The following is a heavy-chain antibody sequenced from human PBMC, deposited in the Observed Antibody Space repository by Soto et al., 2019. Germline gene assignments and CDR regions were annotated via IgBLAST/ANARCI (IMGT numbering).Heavy chain of an antibody. J-gene: IGHJ4*02. CDR1: GFSLTTSGVG. D-gene: IGHD3-3*01. Sequence: QITLNESGPTQVKPRQTLTLTCTFSGFSLTTSGVGVGWIRQSPGKAPEWLALIYWDDDKRYSPSLKSRLTITKDTSKNQVVLTMADSDPADTATYYCAHRVLRTVFGLVTTTAIYFDFWGQGTPVAVS. CDR2: IYWDDDK. V-gene: IGHV2-5*02. CDR3: AHRVLRTVFGLVTTTAIYFDF.